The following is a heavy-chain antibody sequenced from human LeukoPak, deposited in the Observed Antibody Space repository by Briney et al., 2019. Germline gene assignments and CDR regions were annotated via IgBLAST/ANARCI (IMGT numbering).Heavy chain of an antibody. Sequence: ASVKVSCKASGYTFTSYDINWVRQATGQGLEWMRWMNPNSGNTGYAQKFQGRVTMTRNTSISTAYMELSSLRSEDTAVYYCARGGYSSSWYLPDYWGQGTLVTVSS. CDR1: GYTFTSYD. V-gene: IGHV1-8*01. J-gene: IGHJ4*02. CDR2: MNPNSGNT. CDR3: ARGGYSSSWYLPDY. D-gene: IGHD6-13*01.